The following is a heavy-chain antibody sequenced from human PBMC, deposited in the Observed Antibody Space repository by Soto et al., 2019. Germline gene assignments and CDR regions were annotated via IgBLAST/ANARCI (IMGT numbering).Heavy chain of an antibody. CDR1: GYTFTGYY. D-gene: IGHD5-18*01. Sequence: ASVKVSCKASGYTFTGYYMHWVRQAPGQGLEWMGWINPNSGGTNYAQKFQGRVTMTRDTSISTAYMELSRLRSDDTAVYYCARAYSRIQLWFYIFDYWGQGTLVTVSS. J-gene: IGHJ4*02. CDR3: ARAYSRIQLWFYIFDY. V-gene: IGHV1-2*02. CDR2: INPNSGGT.